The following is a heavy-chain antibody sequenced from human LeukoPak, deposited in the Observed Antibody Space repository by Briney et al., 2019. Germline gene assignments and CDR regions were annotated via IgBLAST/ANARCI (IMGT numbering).Heavy chain of an antibody. D-gene: IGHD1-26*01. Sequence: GGSLRLSCAASGFTFSSYGMHWVRQAPGKGLEWVAFTRYDGSNKYYADSVKGRFTISRDNSKNTLYLQMNSLRAEDTAVYYCAKVRGGSYPYNWFDPWGQGTLVTVSS. CDR1: GFTFSSYG. CDR2: TRYDGSNK. J-gene: IGHJ5*02. V-gene: IGHV3-30*02. CDR3: AKVRGGSYPYNWFDP.